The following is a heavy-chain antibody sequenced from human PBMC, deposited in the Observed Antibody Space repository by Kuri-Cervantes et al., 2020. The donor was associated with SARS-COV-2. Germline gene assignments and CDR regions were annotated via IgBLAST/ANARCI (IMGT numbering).Heavy chain of an antibody. D-gene: IGHD2-2*01. V-gene: IGHV3-30*18. CDR2: ISYDGSNK. CDR1: GFTFSSYG. CDR3: AKEVRSNSCDTSGICGMDV. J-gene: IGHJ6*02. Sequence: GGSLRLSCAASGFTFSSYGMHWVRQAPGKGLEWVAVISYDGSNKYYADSVKGRFTISRDNSKNTLYLQMNSLRAEDTAVYYCAKEVRSNSCDTSGICGMDVWGQGTTVTVSS.